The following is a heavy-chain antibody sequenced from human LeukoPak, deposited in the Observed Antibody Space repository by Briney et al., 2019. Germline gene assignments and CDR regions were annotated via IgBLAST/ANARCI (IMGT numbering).Heavy chain of an antibody. V-gene: IGHV3-23*01. CDR3: AKAAPLIVVVPAAIPHY. CDR2: ISGSGGST. CDR1: GFTFSSYA. D-gene: IGHD2-2*02. J-gene: IGHJ4*02. Sequence: PGGSLRLSCAASGFTFSSYAMSWVRQAPGKGLEWVSAISGSGGSTYYADSVKGRFTISRDNSKNTLCLQMNSLRAEDTAVYYCAKAAPLIVVVPAAIPHYWGQGTLVTVSS.